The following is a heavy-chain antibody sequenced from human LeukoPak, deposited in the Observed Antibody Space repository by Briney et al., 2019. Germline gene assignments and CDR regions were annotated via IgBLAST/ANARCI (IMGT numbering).Heavy chain of an antibody. V-gene: IGHV4-61*02. Sequence: SQTLSLTCTVSGGSISSGSYYWSWIRQPAGKGLEWIGRIYTSGSTNYNPSLKSRVTISVDTSKNQFSLKLSSVTAADTAVYYCARGDGVVSSFDYRGQGTLVTVSS. D-gene: IGHD3-3*01. CDR2: IYTSGST. J-gene: IGHJ4*02. CDR3: ARGDGVVSSFDY. CDR1: GGSISSGSYY.